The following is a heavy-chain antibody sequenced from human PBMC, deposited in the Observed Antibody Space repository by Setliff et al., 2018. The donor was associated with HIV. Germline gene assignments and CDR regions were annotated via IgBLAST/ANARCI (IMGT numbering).Heavy chain of an antibody. J-gene: IGHJ4*02. D-gene: IGHD3-22*01. Sequence: SETLSLTCIVSGGSISSSSYYWDWIRQSPGRGLEWIGSVYYNGRTYYNPSLKSRVTISVDKSKKQFSLKLKSVTAADTAVFYCARAQTYYSDSSGYYSQYWGQGTLVTVSS. CDR2: VYYNGRT. CDR3: ARAQTYYSDSSGYYSQY. V-gene: IGHV4-39*01. CDR1: GGSISSSSYY.